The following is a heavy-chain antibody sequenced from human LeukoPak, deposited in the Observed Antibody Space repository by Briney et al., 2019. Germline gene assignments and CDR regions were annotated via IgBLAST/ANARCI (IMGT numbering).Heavy chain of an antibody. CDR3: ARDLVCTMNCKDS. J-gene: IGHJ4*02. V-gene: IGHV1-69*04. CDR2: IIPNLGMA. D-gene: IGHD2-2*01. CDR1: GGTFSNDA. Sequence: EASVKVSCKASGGTFSNDAISWVRQAPGQGLEWMGRIIPNLGMALYAQKFKGRVTITADKSPSTAYMELSSLTSEDTAVCFCARDLVCTMNCKDSWGQGTLVTVS.